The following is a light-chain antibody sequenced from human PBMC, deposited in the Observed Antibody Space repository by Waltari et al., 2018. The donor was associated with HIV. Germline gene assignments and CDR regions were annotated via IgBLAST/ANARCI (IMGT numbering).Light chain of an antibody. CDR3: GTLDSSLSAGV. CDR1: SSNIRHNS. Sequence: QSVLTQPPSVSAAPRQKVTISCSGSSSNIRHNSVSWYQQPPGTAPKLLIYDNNKRPSGIPDRFSGSKSGTSATLGITGLQTGDEADYYCGTLDSSLSAGVFVGGTKLTVL. V-gene: IGLV1-51*01. CDR2: DNN. J-gene: IGLJ3*02.